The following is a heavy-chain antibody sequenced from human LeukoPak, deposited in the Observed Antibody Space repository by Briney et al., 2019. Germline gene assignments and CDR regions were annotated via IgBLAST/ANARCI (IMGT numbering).Heavy chain of an antibody. Sequence: GGSLRLCCAASGFTFSSYSMNWVRQAPGKGLEWVSSISSSSSYIYYADSVKGRFPISRDNAKNSLYLQMNSLRAEDTAVYYCAKELWFGELLSMDVWGKGTTVTVSS. V-gene: IGHV3-21*01. J-gene: IGHJ6*04. CDR2: ISSSSSYI. CDR1: GFTFSSYS. D-gene: IGHD3-10*01. CDR3: AKELWFGELLSMDV.